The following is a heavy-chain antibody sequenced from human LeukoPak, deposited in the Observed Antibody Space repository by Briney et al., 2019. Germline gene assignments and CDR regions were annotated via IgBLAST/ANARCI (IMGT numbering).Heavy chain of an antibody. CDR2: IYYSGTT. D-gene: IGHD1-26*01. CDR1: GGSISSSSYY. V-gene: IGHV4-39*01. J-gene: IGHJ4*02. Sequence: SETLSLTCTVSGGSISSSSYYWGWIRQPLGKGLEWIGSIYYSGTTHHNPSLKSRVTISVDTSRNQFSLKLSSVTAADTAVYYCARHRGAPTHYFDYWGQGTLVTVSS. CDR3: ARHRGAPTHYFDY.